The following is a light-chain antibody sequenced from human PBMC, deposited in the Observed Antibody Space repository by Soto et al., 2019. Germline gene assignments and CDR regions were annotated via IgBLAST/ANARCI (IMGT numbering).Light chain of an antibody. V-gene: IGKV3-15*01. Sequence: EIVITPFPAXPXVSLVERAPLXCRASQSVSSNLAWYQLKPGQAPRLLIYGASTRATGIPARFSGSGSGTEFTLTISSLQSEDFAVYYCQQYNDWPTFGQGSKVDIK. J-gene: IGKJ1*01. CDR2: GAS. CDR1: QSVSSN. CDR3: QQYNDWPT.